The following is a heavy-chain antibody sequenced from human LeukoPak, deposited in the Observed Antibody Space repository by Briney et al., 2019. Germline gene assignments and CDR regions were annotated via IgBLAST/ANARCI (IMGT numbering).Heavy chain of an antibody. J-gene: IGHJ4*02. D-gene: IGHD6-13*01. CDR2: IYYTGST. CDR3: ARHSDGYSNSYSVDY. CDR1: SGSVSSRFYY. Sequence: PSETLSPTCTVSSGSVSSRFYYWGWIRQPPGKGLEWIGSIYYTGSTYYNPSLESRVTISVDTSNNQFSLKLKSVTAADTAVYYCARHSDGYSNSYSVDYWGQGNLVTVSS. V-gene: IGHV4-39*01.